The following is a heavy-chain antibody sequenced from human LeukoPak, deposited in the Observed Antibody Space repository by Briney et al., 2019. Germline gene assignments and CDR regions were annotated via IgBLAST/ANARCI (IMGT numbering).Heavy chain of an antibody. CDR1: GGSIRSSSYY. V-gene: IGHV4-61*02. D-gene: IGHD3-22*01. Sequence: SSETLSLTCTVSGGSIRSSSYYWSWIRQPAGKGLEWIGRIYTSGSTNYNPSLKSRVTISVDTSKNQFSLKLSSVTAADAAVYYCARDFDDYYDSSGYYDYWGQGTLVTVSS. CDR3: ARDFDDYYDSSGYYDY. CDR2: IYTSGST. J-gene: IGHJ4*02.